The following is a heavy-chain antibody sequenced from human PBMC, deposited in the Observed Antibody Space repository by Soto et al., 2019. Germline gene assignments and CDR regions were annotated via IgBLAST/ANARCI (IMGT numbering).Heavy chain of an antibody. V-gene: IGHV3-49*03. D-gene: IGHD3-3*01. Sequence: GGSMRLSCTASGFTFGDYAMSWFRQAPGKGLEWVGFIRSKAYGGTTEYAASVKGRFTISRDDSKSIAYLQMNSLKTEDTAVYYCTRAETGVSFDIWGQGTMVTVSS. J-gene: IGHJ3*02. CDR1: GFTFGDYA. CDR3: TRAETGVSFDI. CDR2: IRSKAYGGTT.